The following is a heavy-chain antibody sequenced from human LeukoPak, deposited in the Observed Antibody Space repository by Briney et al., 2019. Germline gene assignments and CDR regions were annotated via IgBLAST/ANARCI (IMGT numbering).Heavy chain of an antibody. CDR1: GGSISSGSYY. CDR3: ARGRDGYNFLNRGEYYYFDY. J-gene: IGHJ4*02. D-gene: IGHD5-24*01. V-gene: IGHV4-61*02. CDR2: FYTSGST. Sequence: SETLSLTCTVSGGSISSGSYYWSWIRQPAGKGLEWIGRFYTSGSTNYSPSLKSRVTISVDTSKNQFSLKLNSVTAADTAVYYCARGRDGYNFLNRGEYYYFDYWGQGTLVTVSS.